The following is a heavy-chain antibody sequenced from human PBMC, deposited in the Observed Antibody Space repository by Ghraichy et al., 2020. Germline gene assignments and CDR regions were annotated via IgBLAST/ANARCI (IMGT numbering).Heavy chain of an antibody. J-gene: IGHJ4*02. D-gene: IGHD5-12*01. Sequence: LSLTCAASFFTFSSYEMNWPRQAPWKGLDWVSYISSSGSTIYYADSVKGRFTISRDNAKNSLYLQMNSLRAEDTAVYYCARDNSGYDPFVDYWGQGTLVTVSS. CDR3: ARDNSGYDPFVDY. V-gene: IGHV3-48*03. CDR1: FFTFSSYE. CDR2: ISSSGSTI.